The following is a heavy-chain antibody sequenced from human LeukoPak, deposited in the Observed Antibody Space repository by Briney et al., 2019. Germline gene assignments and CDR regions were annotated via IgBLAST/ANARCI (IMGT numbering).Heavy chain of an antibody. CDR3: ARDLGGGYGYFDY. D-gene: IGHD5-18*01. J-gene: IGHJ4*02. V-gene: IGHV3-23*01. CDR2: ITESGGGT. CDR1: GFTFSTSA. Sequence: GGSLRLSCAPSGFTFSTSAMSWVRQAPGKGLEWVSAITESGGGTYYADSVQGRFTISRDISKSTLYLQMNSLRAEDTAVYYCARDLGGGYGYFDYWGQGALVTVSS.